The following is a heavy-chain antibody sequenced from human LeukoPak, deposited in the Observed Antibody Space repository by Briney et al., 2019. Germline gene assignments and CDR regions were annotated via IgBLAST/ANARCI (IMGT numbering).Heavy chain of an antibody. J-gene: IGHJ4*02. D-gene: IGHD4-17*01. CDR2: IYPNSGGT. CDR1: GYTFSGHY. CDR3: ARVVGFGDYPFDY. V-gene: IGHV1-2*02. Sequence: ASVKVSCKVSGYTFSGHYMHWVRQAPGQGLEWMGWIYPNSGGTNYAQKFQGRVTMTRDTSISTAYMELRRLKSDDTAMYYCARVVGFGDYPFDYWGQGTLVTVSS.